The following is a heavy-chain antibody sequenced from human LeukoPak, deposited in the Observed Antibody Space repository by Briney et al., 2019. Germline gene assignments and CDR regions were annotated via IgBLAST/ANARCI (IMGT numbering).Heavy chain of an antibody. CDR1: GFSFSDYY. Sequence: GGSLRLSCAASGFSFSDYYMNWIRQAPGKGLDWFSYITSSGSTIYYADSVKGRFTVSRDNAKNSLYLQMTSLRAEDTPVYYCARDLSASFYYYYGMDVWGQGTTVTVSS. D-gene: IGHD3-3*01. J-gene: IGHJ6*02. V-gene: IGHV3-11*04. CDR3: ARDLSASFYYYYGMDV. CDR2: ITSSGSTI.